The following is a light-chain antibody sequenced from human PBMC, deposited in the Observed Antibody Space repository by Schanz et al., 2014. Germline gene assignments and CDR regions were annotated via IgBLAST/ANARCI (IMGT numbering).Light chain of an antibody. J-gene: IGLJ3*02. V-gene: IGLV2-11*01. Sequence: QSALTQPRSVSGSPGQSVTISCAGTSSDVGGHNYVSWYQQHPGKAPKLIIYDVSVRPSGVPDRFSGSKSGNTASLTISGLQAEDEADYYCSSYTSSSTLVFGGGTKLTVL. CDR2: DVS. CDR1: SSDVGGHNY. CDR3: SSYTSSSTLV.